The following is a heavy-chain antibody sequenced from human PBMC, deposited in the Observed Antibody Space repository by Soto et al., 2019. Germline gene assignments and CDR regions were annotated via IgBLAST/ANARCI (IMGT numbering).Heavy chain of an antibody. D-gene: IGHD6-19*01. Sequence: PSETLSLTCTVSGGSISSYYWSWIRQPPGKGLEWIGYIYYSGSTNYNPSLKSRVTISVDTSKNQFSLKLSSVTAADTAVYYCATSEPVAGLYYFDYWGQGTLVTVSS. J-gene: IGHJ4*02. CDR1: GGSISSYY. CDR2: IYYSGST. V-gene: IGHV4-59*01. CDR3: ATSEPVAGLYYFDY.